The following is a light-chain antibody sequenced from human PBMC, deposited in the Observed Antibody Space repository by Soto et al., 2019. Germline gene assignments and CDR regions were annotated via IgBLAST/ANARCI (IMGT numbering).Light chain of an antibody. V-gene: IGLV1-47*01. Sequence: QSVLTQPPSASGTPGQRVTISCSGSSSNIGSNYVYWYQQLPGTAPKLLIYRNNQRPSGVPDRFSGSKSGTSASLAISGLRSEDEDDYYCAAWDDSRSGYVFGTGTTLTVL. CDR3: AAWDDSRSGYV. J-gene: IGLJ1*01. CDR1: SSNIGSNY. CDR2: RNN.